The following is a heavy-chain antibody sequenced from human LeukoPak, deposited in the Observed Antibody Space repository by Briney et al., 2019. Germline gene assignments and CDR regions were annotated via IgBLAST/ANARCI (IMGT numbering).Heavy chain of an antibody. D-gene: IGHD6-13*01. CDR3: ARARIAAAGYYFDY. CDR1: GFTVSSNY. V-gene: IGHV3-53*01. Sequence: PGGSLRLPCAASGFTVSSNYMSWVRQVPGKGLEWVSVIYSGGSTYYADSVKGRFTISRDNSKNTLYLQMNSLRAEDTAVYYCARARIAAAGYYFDYWGQGTLVTVSS. CDR2: IYSGGST. J-gene: IGHJ4*02.